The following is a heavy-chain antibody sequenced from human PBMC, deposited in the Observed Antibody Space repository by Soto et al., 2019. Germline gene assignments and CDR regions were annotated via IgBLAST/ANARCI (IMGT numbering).Heavy chain of an antibody. CDR1: GGSFSGYY. CDR3: ARGRWRRQSFDY. CDR2: INHSGST. Sequence: QVQLEQWGAGLLKPSETLSLTCAVYGGSFSGYYWSWIRQPQGKGLEWIGEINHSGSTNYNPSLKSRVTLSVDTSKNQFSLNLYSVTAADTAVYYCARGRWRRQSFDYWGQGTLVTVSS. D-gene: IGHD2-21*02. J-gene: IGHJ4*02. V-gene: IGHV4-34*02.